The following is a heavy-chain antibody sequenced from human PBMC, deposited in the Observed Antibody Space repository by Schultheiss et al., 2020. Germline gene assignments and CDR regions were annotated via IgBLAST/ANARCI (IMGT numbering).Heavy chain of an antibody. J-gene: IGHJ6*02. CDR3: ARDLGAYYYGSGSYYDGMDV. V-gene: IGHV3-23*01. CDR2: ISGSGGST. CDR1: GFTFSSYA. D-gene: IGHD3-10*01. Sequence: GGSLRLSCAASGFTFSSYAMHWVRQAPGKGLEWVSAISGSGGSTYYADSVKGRFTISRDNSKNTVYLQMNSLRAEDTAMYYCARDLGAYYYGSGSYYDGMDVWGQGTTVTVSS.